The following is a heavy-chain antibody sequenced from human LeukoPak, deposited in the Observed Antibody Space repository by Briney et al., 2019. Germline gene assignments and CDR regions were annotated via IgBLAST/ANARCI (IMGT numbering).Heavy chain of an antibody. Sequence: GGPLRLSCAASGFTSSDYYMSWIRQAPGKGLKWVPYISIGITIYYADSVKGRFTISRDNAKNSLYLQMNSLRAEDTAVYYCARVGNRYYDFWSGYYNHAFDIWGQGTMVTVSS. CDR3: ARVGNRYYDFWSGYYNHAFDI. J-gene: IGHJ3*02. CDR1: GFTSSDYY. V-gene: IGHV3-11*01. CDR2: ISIGITI. D-gene: IGHD3-3*01.